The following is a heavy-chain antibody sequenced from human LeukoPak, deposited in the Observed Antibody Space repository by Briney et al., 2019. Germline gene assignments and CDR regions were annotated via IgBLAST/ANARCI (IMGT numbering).Heavy chain of an antibody. Sequence: GGSLRLSCAASGFTFDDNAMHWVRQAPGKGLEWVSLISGDGGSTYYADSVKGRFTISRDNSKNSLYLQMNSLRTEDTALYYCAKNPRGGVYDYFDYWGQGTLVTVSS. CDR3: AKNPRGGVYDYFDY. V-gene: IGHV3-43*02. J-gene: IGHJ4*02. D-gene: IGHD3-16*01. CDR1: GFTFDDNA. CDR2: ISGDGGST.